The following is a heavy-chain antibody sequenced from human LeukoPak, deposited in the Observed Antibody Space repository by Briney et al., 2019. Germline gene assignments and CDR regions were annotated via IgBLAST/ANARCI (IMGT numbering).Heavy chain of an antibody. CDR2: IMPFLDVA. D-gene: IGHD3-22*01. V-gene: IGHV1-69*02. Sequence: SVKVSCKASGDTFNDYTFSWVRQAPGQGLEWMGRIMPFLDVANYAPQFQGRVTLTADKSTSTTYMVLSDLKSEDTAVYYCARGDTDSSGYLAAFDIWGQGTMVTVSS. CDR3: ARGDTDSSGYLAAFDI. CDR1: GDTFNDYT. J-gene: IGHJ3*02.